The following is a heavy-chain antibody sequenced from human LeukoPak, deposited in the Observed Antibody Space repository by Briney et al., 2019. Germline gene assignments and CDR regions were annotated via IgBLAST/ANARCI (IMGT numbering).Heavy chain of an antibody. CDR3: ARTLIMVRGAFDP. D-gene: IGHD3-10*01. J-gene: IGHJ5*02. Sequence: FQGRVTMTRDTSISTAYMELSRLRSDDTAVYYCARTLIMVRGAFDPWGQGTLVTVSS. V-gene: IGHV1-2*02.